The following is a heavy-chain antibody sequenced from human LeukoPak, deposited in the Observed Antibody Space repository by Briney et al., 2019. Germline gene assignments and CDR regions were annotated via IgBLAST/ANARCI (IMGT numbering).Heavy chain of an antibody. Sequence: GGSLRLSCAASGFTFGSYAMSWVRQAPGKGLEWVSVISGSGGTTYYADSVKGRFTISRDNSKSTLFLQMNSLRAEDTAVYYCAKGNGKAATGNVVDYWGQEPWSPSP. CDR2: ISGSGGTT. D-gene: IGHD6-13*01. J-gene: IGHJ4*01. V-gene: IGHV3-23*01. CDR3: AKGNGKAATGNVVDY. CDR1: GFTFGSYA.